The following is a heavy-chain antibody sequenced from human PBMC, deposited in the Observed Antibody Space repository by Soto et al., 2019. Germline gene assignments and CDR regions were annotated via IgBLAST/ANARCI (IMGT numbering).Heavy chain of an antibody. J-gene: IGHJ4*02. CDR2: FYYGGST. Sequence: SETLSLTCTVSGVSIGSSDYHWGWIRQAPGKGLEWIGNFYYGGSTYYNPSLKSRVTVSVDTSKNQFSLKLTSVTAADTAVYYCARRIMGAINGFDYWGQGTLVT. D-gene: IGHD1-26*01. CDR1: GVSIGSSDYH. V-gene: IGHV4-39*01. CDR3: ARRIMGAINGFDY.